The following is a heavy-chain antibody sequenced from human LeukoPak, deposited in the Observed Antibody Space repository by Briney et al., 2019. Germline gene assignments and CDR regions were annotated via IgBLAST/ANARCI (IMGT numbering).Heavy chain of an antibody. J-gene: IGHJ4*02. D-gene: IGHD3-22*01. CDR2: ISSSSSNI. CDR1: GFTFSSYT. V-gene: IGHV3-48*04. Sequence: GGSLRLSCEASGFTFSSYTMNWVRQAPGKGLEWVSYISSSSSNIYYADSVKGRFTISRDNAKNSLYLQMNSLRAEDTAVYYCAREQPDSSGYYSIDYWGQGTLVTVSS. CDR3: AREQPDSSGYYSIDY.